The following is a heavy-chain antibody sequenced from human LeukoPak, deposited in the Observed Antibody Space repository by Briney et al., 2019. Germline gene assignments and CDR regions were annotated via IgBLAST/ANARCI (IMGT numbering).Heavy chain of an antibody. J-gene: IGHJ4*02. CDR3: ARGGRSSGWRGRGYYFDY. Sequence: KPSETLSLTCAVYGGSFSGYYWSWIRQPPGKGLEWIGEINHSGSTNYNPSLKSRVTISVDTSTNQFSLKLSSVTAADTAVYYCARGGRSSGWRGRGYYFDYWGQGTLVTVSS. D-gene: IGHD6-19*01. CDR1: GGSFSGYY. V-gene: IGHV4-34*01. CDR2: INHSGST.